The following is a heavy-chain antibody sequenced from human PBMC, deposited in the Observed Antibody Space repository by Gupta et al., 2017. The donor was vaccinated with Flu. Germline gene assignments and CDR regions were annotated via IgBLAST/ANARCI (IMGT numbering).Heavy chain of an antibody. CDR3: ATGRGRPLLATLADY. D-gene: IGHD1-26*01. CDR1: GFTFSTSY. CDR2: ISHNSAYI. V-gene: IGHV3-21*01. J-gene: IGHJ4*02. Sequence: EVQLVESGGGLVKPGGSLRLSCAASGFTFSTSYMDWVRQAPGKGLEWVSSISHNSAYIYYADSVKGRFTISRDNARNSLYLQMNSLRAEDTAVYYCATGRGRPLLATLADYWGQGTLVTVSS.